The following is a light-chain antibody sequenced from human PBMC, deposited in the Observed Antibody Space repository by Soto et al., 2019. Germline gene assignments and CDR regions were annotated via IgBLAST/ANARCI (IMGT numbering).Light chain of an antibody. V-gene: IGKV4-1*01. CDR3: QQYYSHLS. J-gene: IGKJ4*01. CDR2: GAS. CDR1: QSILFNSNNKSY. Sequence: DIVMTQSPDSLPVSLGEMATITCKSSQSILFNSNNKSYLAWYQQRPGQPPKLLIYGASTRESGVPDRFSGSGSGTDFTLTITNLQAEDVPVYYCQQYYSHLSFGGGTKLEIK.